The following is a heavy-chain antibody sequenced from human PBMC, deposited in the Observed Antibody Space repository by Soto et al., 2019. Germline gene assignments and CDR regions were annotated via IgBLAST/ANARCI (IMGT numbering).Heavy chain of an antibody. V-gene: IGHV3-33*01. J-gene: IGHJ4*02. D-gene: IGHD3-22*01. CDR3: ARDRDYFDTSGYYYHFDY. Sequence: PVGSLRLSCAASGFTFSSYGIHWVRQAPGKGLEWLAVIWYNGNKKYYADSVKGRFTISRDNSKNTVYLQMNSLRAEDTAVYYCARDRDYFDTSGYYYHFDYWGQGTLVTVSS. CDR1: GFTFSSYG. CDR2: IWYNGNKK.